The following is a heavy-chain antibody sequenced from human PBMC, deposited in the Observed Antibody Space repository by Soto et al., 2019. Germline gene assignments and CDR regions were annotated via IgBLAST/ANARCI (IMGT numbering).Heavy chain of an antibody. Sequence: QVQLVQSGAEVRRPGSSVQVACKASGGTFSSYTISWVRQAPGQGLEWMGGIIPKFGSANYVQKFQTRVTINADESTSTAYMNLSSLSSEDTAVYYCATTTHQDQVLSLWYYYYHMEVWGQGTTVTVSS. D-gene: IGHD2-21*01. J-gene: IGHJ6*02. V-gene: IGHV1-69*01. CDR2: IIPKFGSA. CDR3: ATTTHQDQVLSLWYYYYHMEV. CDR1: GGTFSSYT.